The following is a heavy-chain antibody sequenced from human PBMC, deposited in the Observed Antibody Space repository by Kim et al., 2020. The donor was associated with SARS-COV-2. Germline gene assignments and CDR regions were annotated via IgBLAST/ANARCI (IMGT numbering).Heavy chain of an antibody. J-gene: IGHJ4*02. CDR2: ISGSGGST. Sequence: GGSLRLSCAASGFTFSSYAMSWVRQAPGKGLEWVSAISGSGGSTYYADSVKGRFTISRDNSKNTLYLQMNSLRAEDTAVYYCAKVRRILLWFGELPNSFDYWGQETLVTVSS. V-gene: IGHV3-23*01. CDR1: GFTFSSYA. D-gene: IGHD3-10*01. CDR3: AKVRRILLWFGELPNSFDY.